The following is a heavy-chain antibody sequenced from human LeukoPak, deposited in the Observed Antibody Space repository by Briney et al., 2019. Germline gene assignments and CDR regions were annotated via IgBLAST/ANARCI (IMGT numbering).Heavy chain of an antibody. CDR1: GYTFTSYG. CDR2: ISAYDDKR. Sequence: ASVKVSCKASGYTFTSYGISWARQAPGQGLEWMGWISAYDDKRNSVQRFQDRLTMTTDTSTSTSYLELRNLRSDDTAVYYCARVLVKTRGNYFHDDYWGQGTLVTVSS. J-gene: IGHJ4*02. V-gene: IGHV1-18*01. D-gene: IGHD2/OR15-2a*01. CDR3: ARVLVKTRGNYFHDDY.